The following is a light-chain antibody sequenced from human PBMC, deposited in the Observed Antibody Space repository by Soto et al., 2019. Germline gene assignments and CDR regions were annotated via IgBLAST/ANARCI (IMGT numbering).Light chain of an antibody. CDR2: EVT. J-gene: IGLJ2*01. CDR3: GSYTTDSTV. Sequence: QSALTQPASVFGSPGQSITFSCTGTSSDVGGYNYVSWYQQHPGKAPRLIIYEVTYRPSGVSSRFSGSKSGNTASLTISGLQAEDEADYYCGSYTTDSTVFGGGTKLTVL. V-gene: IGLV2-14*01. CDR1: SSDVGGYNY.